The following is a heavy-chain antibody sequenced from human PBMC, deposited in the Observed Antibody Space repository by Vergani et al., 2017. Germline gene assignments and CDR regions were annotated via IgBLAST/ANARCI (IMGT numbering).Heavy chain of an antibody. J-gene: IGHJ4*02. CDR2: ISSSSSTI. V-gene: IGHV3-48*01. CDR1: GFTFIMHA. CDR3: AREFCDSISCYFDF. D-gene: IGHD6-13*01. Sequence: EVQLLESGGDLVQPGGSLRLSCAASGFTFIMHAMSWVRQAPGKGLEWVSYISSSSSTIYYADSVKGRFTISRDNAKNSLYLQMNSLRAEDTAVYFCAREFCDSISCYFDFWGQGSLVTVSS.